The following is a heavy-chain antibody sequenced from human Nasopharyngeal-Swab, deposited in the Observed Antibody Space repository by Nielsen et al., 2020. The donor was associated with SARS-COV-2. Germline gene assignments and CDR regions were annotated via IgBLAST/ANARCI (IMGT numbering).Heavy chain of an antibody. J-gene: IGHJ6*03. Sequence: GESLKISCAASGFTFSSYSMNWVRQAPGKGLEWVSSISSSSSYIYYADSVKGRFTISRDNAKNSLYLQMNSLRAEDTAVYYCARDGSGGCDDFWSACYYYYYMDVWGKGTTVTVSS. CDR2: ISSSSSYI. CDR3: ARDGSGGCDDFWSACYYYYYMDV. CDR1: GFTFSSYS. V-gene: IGHV3-21*01. D-gene: IGHD3-3*01.